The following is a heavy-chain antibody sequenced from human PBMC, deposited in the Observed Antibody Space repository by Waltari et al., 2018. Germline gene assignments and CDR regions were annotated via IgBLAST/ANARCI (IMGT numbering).Heavy chain of an antibody. V-gene: IGHV4-34*01. J-gene: IGHJ4*02. CDR1: SGSLSNYY. CDR3: ARSPRFGVGSYQFDS. Sequence: QVQLQQWGAGLLKPSETLYLPCAMSSGSLSNYYWNWIRPTPGKGREWIGDIDRSGNTNYNASLMSRLTISRDISKSHFSLRLESVTAADTAVYYCARSPRFGVGSYQFDSWGQGTLVTVSS. CDR2: IDRSGNT. D-gene: IGHD3-10*01.